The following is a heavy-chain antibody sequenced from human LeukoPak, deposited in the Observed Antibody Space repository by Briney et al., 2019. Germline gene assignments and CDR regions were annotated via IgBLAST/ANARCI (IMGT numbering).Heavy chain of an antibody. Sequence: PSETLSLTCAVYGGSFSGYYWSWIRQPPGKGLEWIGEMNHSGSTNYNPSLKSRVTISVDTSKNQFSLKLSSVTAADTAVYYCARGLSSYYDFWSGHNWFDPWGQGTLVTVSS. D-gene: IGHD3-3*01. CDR2: MNHSGST. CDR3: ARGLSSYYDFWSGHNWFDP. V-gene: IGHV4-34*01. J-gene: IGHJ5*02. CDR1: GGSFSGYY.